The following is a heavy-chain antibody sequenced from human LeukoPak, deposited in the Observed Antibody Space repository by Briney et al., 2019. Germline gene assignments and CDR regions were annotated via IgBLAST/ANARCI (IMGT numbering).Heavy chain of an antibody. CDR1: GGSFSGYY. J-gene: IGHJ5*02. V-gene: IGHV4-34*01. Sequence: MPSETLSLTCAVYGGSFSGYYWSWIRQPPGKELEWIGEINHSGSTNYNPSLKSRVTISVDTSKNQFSLRLSSVTAADTAVYYCVRVRAIFGSHWFDPWGQGTLVTVSS. CDR3: VRVRAIFGSHWFDP. D-gene: IGHD3-3*01. CDR2: INHSGST.